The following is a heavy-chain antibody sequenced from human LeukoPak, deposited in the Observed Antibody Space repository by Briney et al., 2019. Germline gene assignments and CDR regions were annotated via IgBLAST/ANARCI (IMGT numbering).Heavy chain of an antibody. CDR3: VRDLMGSGSTTAYLHH. J-gene: IGHJ1*01. V-gene: IGHV3-21*01. D-gene: IGHD1-1*01. Sequence: GGSLRLSCAASGFTFSDYSMNWVRQAPGKGLEWVSSISRRSRHVYYGGSVQGRFTISRDNAENSLYLQMNSLRAEDMAVYFCVRDLMGSGSTTAYLHHWGQGTLVTVSS. CDR1: GFTFSDYS. CDR2: ISRRSRHV.